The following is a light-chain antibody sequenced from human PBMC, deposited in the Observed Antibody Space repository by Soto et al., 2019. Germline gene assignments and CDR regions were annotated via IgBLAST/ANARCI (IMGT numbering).Light chain of an antibody. V-gene: IGKV3-20*01. J-gene: IGKJ1*01. CDR3: QQYGSSPTWT. CDR2: GAS. CDR1: QSVSSSY. Sequence: EIVLTQSPGTLSLSPGERATLSCRASQSVSSSYLAWYQQKPGQAPRLLIYGASSRATGIPDRFSGSGSGTDFTLTISRLEPEEFAMYYCQQYGSSPTWTFGQETKVEIK.